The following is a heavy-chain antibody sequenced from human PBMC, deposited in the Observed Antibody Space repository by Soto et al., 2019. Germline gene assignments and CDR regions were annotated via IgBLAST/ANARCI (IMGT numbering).Heavy chain of an antibody. CDR2: IWYDGSNK. J-gene: IGHJ4*02. Sequence: QVQLVESGGGVVQPGRSLRLSCAASGFTFSSYGMHWVRQAPGKGLEWVAVIWYDGSNKYYADSVKGRFTISRDNSKNTMDLQMNCLRAEDTAVYYCAREMGYYDSSGRFDYWGQETLVTVSS. CDR1: GFTFSSYG. D-gene: IGHD3-22*01. CDR3: AREMGYYDSSGRFDY. V-gene: IGHV3-33*01.